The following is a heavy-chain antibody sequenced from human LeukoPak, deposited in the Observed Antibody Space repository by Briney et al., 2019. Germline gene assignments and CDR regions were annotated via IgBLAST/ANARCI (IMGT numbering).Heavy chain of an antibody. Sequence: PGGSLRLSCAASGFTFSSYAMSWVRQAPGKGLEWVSAISGSGGSTYYADSVKGRFTISRDNAKNSLYLQMNSLRAEDTAVYYCARVPSYSSGWIFDYWGQGILVTVSS. CDR2: ISGSGGST. CDR3: ARVPSYSSGWIFDY. J-gene: IGHJ4*02. D-gene: IGHD6-19*01. V-gene: IGHV3-23*01. CDR1: GFTFSSYA.